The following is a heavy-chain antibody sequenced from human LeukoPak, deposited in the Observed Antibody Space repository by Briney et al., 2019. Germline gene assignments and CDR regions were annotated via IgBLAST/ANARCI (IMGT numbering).Heavy chain of an antibody. J-gene: IGHJ4*02. CDR2: INPSGGST. CDR1: GYSFTSYY. D-gene: IGHD3-3*02. V-gene: IGHV1-46*01. CDR3: ARVGTYGEGGDC. Sequence: ASVKVSCKASGYSFTSYYMHWVRQAPGQGLEWMGMINPSGGSTTYAQKFQGRVTMTRDTSTSTAYMELRSLRSDDTAVYYCARVGTYGEGGDCWGQGTLVTVSS.